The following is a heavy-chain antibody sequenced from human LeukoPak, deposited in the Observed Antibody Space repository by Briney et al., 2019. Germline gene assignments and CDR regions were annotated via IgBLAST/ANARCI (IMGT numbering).Heavy chain of an antibody. J-gene: IGHJ4*02. D-gene: IGHD6-19*01. CDR1: GFTFSSYA. CDR2: ISYDGSNK. Sequence: QPGRSLRLSCAASGFTFSSYAMHWVRQAPGKGLEWVAVISYDGSNKYYADSVKGRFTISRDNSKNTLYLQMNSLRAEDTAVYYCAREPSGWYLDYWGQGTLVTVSS. CDR3: AREPSGWYLDY. V-gene: IGHV3-30*14.